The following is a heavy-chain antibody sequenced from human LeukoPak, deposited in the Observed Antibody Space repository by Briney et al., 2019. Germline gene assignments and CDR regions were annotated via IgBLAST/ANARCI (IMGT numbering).Heavy chain of an antibody. V-gene: IGHV3-66*02. CDR3: ARDRGSYCSGGSCYSGYDY. CDR2: IYTGGST. J-gene: IGHJ4*02. D-gene: IGHD2-15*01. CDR1: GFTVSSNY. Sequence: PGGSLRLSCAASGFTVSSNYMSWVRQAPGKGLEWVSIIYTGGSTYYADSVKGRFTISRDNSKNTLYLQMNSLRAEDTAVYYCARDRGSYCSGGSCYSGYDYWGQGTLVTVSS.